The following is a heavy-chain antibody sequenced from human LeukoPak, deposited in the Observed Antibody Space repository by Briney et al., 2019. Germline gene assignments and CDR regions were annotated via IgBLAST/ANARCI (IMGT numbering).Heavy chain of an antibody. CDR1: GFTFSSYS. D-gene: IGHD3-3*01. CDR2: INHSGST. V-gene: IGHV4-34*01. Sequence: PGGSLRLSCAASGFTFSSYSMNWVRQPPGKGLEWIGEINHSGSTNYNPSLKSRVTISVDTSKNQFSLKLSSVTAADTAVYYCARTYYDFWRSPYYYYYYYMDVWGKGTTVTVSS. J-gene: IGHJ6*03. CDR3: ARTYYDFWRSPYYYYYYYMDV.